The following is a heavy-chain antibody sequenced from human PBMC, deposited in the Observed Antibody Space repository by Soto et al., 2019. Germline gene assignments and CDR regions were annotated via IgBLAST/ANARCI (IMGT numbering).Heavy chain of an antibody. V-gene: IGHV1-69*13. CDR3: ARDPIAARPVGRNFDY. Sequence: ASVKVSCKASGGTFSSYAISWVRQAPGQGLEWMGGIIPIFGTANYAQKFQGRVTITADESTSTAYMELSSLRSEDTAVYYCARDPIAARPVGRNFDYWGQGTLVTVPS. D-gene: IGHD6-6*01. J-gene: IGHJ4*02. CDR1: GGTFSSYA. CDR2: IIPIFGTA.